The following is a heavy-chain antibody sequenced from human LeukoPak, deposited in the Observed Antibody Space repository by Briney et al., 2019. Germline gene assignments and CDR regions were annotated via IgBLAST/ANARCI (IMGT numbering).Heavy chain of an antibody. J-gene: IGHJ6*03. CDR2: ISSSGSTI. V-gene: IGHV3-48*03. D-gene: IGHD2-15*01. CDR1: GFTFSSYE. Sequence: GGSLRLSCAASGFTFSSYEMNWVRQAPGKGLEWVSYISSSGSTIYYADSVKGRFTISRDNAKNSLYLQMNSLRAEDTAVYYCARIGGYCSGGSCYGRYYYYMDVWGKGTTVTISS. CDR3: ARIGGYCSGGSCYGRYYYYMDV.